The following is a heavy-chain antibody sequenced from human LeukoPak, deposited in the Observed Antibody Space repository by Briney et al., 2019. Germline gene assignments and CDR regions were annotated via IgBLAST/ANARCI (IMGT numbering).Heavy chain of an antibody. J-gene: IGHJ3*02. Sequence: PGRSLRLSCAASGFTLVDYAMHWVQQAPGKGLEWVSGFWWNSGSIGYADSVQGRFTISRNNAKNSLYLQMNSLRAEDTALYYCAKDINAVGATTAAFDIWGQGTMVTVSS. CDR2: FWWNSGSI. V-gene: IGHV3-9*01. CDR3: AKDINAVGATTAAFDI. D-gene: IGHD1-26*01. CDR1: GFTLVDYA.